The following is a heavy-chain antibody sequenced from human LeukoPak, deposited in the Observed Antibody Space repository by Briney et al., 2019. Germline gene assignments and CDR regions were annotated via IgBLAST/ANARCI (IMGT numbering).Heavy chain of an antibody. CDR2: IYYSGST. CDR1: GGSFSSSSYY. Sequence: LQTLSRTCTVSGGSFSSSSYYWGWIRQPPGKGLEWIGSIYYSGSTYYNPSLKSRVTISVDTSKNQFSLKLRSVTAADTAVYYCARHIVVVPAAMVAFDIWGQGRIVTVSS. CDR3: ARHIVVVPAAMVAFDI. V-gene: IGHV4-39*01. J-gene: IGHJ3*02. D-gene: IGHD2-2*01.